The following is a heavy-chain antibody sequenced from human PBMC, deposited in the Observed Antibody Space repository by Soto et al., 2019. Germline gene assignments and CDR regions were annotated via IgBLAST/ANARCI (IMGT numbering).Heavy chain of an antibody. CDR2: IYYSGSA. J-gene: IGHJ4*02. V-gene: IGHV4-31*03. CDR3: ARAPAPWYFDY. CDR1: GGSVGRGAFY. Sequence: VQLQESGPGLVKPSQTLSLRCSVSGGSVGRGAFYWSWIRQHPGKGLAWIGYIYYSGSAYYNPSLKSRVTISLDTSQNQFSLKLTSVTVADTAVYYCARAPAPWYFDYWGQGTLVTVSS.